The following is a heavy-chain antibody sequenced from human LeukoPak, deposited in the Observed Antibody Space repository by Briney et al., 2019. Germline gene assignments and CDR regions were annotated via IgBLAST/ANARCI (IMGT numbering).Heavy chain of an antibody. Sequence: ASVKVSCKASGYTFTGYYMHWVRQAPGQGLEWMGRIDPNNGDAKYAQNFQGRVTMTRDTSSSTFYLELSRLRSDDTAFYYCARDPGDPRSYWYFDLRGRGTLVTVSS. V-gene: IGHV1-2*02. D-gene: IGHD3-16*01. CDR1: GYTFTGYY. CDR3: ARDPGDPRSYWYFDL. CDR2: IDPNNGDA. J-gene: IGHJ2*01.